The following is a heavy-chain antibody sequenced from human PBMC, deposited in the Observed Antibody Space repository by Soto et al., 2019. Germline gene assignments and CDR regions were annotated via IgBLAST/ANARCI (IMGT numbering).Heavy chain of an antibody. J-gene: IGHJ6*02. CDR2: IKQDGGEK. CDR1: GFSFNMYW. V-gene: IGHV3-7*03. Sequence: EVQLVESGGGSVQPGESLRLSCVAFGFSFNMYWMSWIRQAPGKGLEWVARIKQDGGEKYYVDSVKGRFTVSRDNAKNSLHLQLHSVSADDAGIYYCVRDQLILPADDFYYGVDVWGQGTTVTVSS. CDR3: VRDQLILPADDFYYGVDV.